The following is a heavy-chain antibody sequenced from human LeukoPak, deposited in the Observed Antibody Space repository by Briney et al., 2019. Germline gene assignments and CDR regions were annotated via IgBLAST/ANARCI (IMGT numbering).Heavy chain of an antibody. J-gene: IGHJ4*02. V-gene: IGHV1-46*01. Sequence: ASVKVSCKASGYTFTRHYMNWVRQAPGQGLEWMGKINPSSGGTGYAQKFQGRVTMTRDTSTSTAYMELRSLRSDDTAVYYCARVVDRVAAAGFFDYWGQGTLVTVSS. CDR2: INPSSGGT. CDR3: ARVVDRVAAAGFFDY. D-gene: IGHD6-13*01. CDR1: GYTFTRHY.